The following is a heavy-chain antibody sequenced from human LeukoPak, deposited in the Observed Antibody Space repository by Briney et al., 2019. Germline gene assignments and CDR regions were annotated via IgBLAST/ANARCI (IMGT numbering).Heavy chain of an antibody. CDR3: ASRTYTYDSSGYYRRNYYFDY. D-gene: IGHD3-22*01. V-gene: IGHV1-46*01. Sequence: ASVKVSCKASGYTFTGYYMHWVRQAPGQGLEWMGIINPSVGSTTYAQKFQGRVAMTSDMSTNTLYMELSSLRSEDTAVYYCASRTYTYDSSGYYRRNYYFDYWGQGTLVTVSS. J-gene: IGHJ4*02. CDR1: GYTFTGYY. CDR2: INPSVGST.